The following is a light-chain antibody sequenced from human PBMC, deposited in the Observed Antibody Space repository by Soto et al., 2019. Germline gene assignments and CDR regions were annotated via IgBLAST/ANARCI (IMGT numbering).Light chain of an antibody. CDR1: SSDVGSHNF. CDR2: EVS. Sequence: QSVLTQPASVSGSPGQSIAISCTGTSSDVGSHNFVSWYQQHPGKVPKLIIYEVSKRPSGVSNRFSGSKSGNTGSLTISGLQAEDEADYYCYSYVGGISFGGGTKVTVL. CDR3: YSYVGGIS. V-gene: IGLV2-23*02. J-gene: IGLJ2*01.